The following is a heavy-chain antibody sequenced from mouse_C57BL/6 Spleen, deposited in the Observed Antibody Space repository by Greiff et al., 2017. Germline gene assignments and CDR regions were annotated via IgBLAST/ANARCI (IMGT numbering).Heavy chain of an antibody. D-gene: IGHD2-5*01. V-gene: IGHV1-80*01. J-gene: IGHJ2*01. Sequence: QVQLQQSGAELVKPGASVKISCKASGYAFSSYWMNWVKQRPGKGLEWIGQIYPGDGDTNYNGKFKGKATLTADKSSSTAYMQLSSLTSEDSAVYCCAREGSNYGAFDYWGQGTTLTVSS. CDR1: GYAFSSYW. CDR3: AREGSNYGAFDY. CDR2: IYPGDGDT.